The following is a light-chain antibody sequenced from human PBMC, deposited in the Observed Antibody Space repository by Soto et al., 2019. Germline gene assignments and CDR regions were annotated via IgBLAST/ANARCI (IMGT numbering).Light chain of an antibody. Sequence: QSVLTQPPSVSGAPGQRSTISFTGSSSNIGADFDVYWYQQLPGAAPKLLIYGNTNRPSGVPDRFSGSKSGTSASLAITGLQAEDEADYYCQSYDRSLTGVFGTGTKVTVL. V-gene: IGLV1-40*01. CDR1: SSNIGADFD. CDR3: QSYDRSLTGV. J-gene: IGLJ1*01. CDR2: GNT.